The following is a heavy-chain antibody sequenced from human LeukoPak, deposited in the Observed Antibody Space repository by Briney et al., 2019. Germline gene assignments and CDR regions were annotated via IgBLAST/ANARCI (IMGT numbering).Heavy chain of an antibody. V-gene: IGHV1-46*01. CDR3: ARGGYSYGLSYYYGMDV. Sequence: ASVKVSCKASGYTFTSYYMHWVRQAPGQGLEWMGIINPSGGSTSYAQKFQGRVTMTRDTSTSTVYTELSSLRSEDTAVYYCARGGYSYGLSYYYGMDVWGQGTTVTVSS. CDR1: GYTFTSYY. CDR2: INPSGGST. J-gene: IGHJ6*02. D-gene: IGHD5-18*01.